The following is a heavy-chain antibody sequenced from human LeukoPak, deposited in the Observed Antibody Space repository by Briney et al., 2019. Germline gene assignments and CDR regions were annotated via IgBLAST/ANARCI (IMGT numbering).Heavy chain of an antibody. D-gene: IGHD3-10*01. Sequence: ASVKVSCKASGYTFTGYYMHWVRQAPGQGLEWTGWINPNSGGTNYAQKFQGRVTMTRDTSISTAYMELSRLRSDDTAVYYCARTALWFGESTHNFDYWGQGTLVTVSS. CDR3: ARTALWFGESTHNFDY. V-gene: IGHV1-2*02. CDR1: GYTFTGYY. CDR2: INPNSGGT. J-gene: IGHJ4*02.